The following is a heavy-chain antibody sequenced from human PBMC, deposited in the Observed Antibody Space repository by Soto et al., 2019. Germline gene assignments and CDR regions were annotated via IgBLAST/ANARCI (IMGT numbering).Heavy chain of an antibody. CDR1: VFTFSSYG. CDR2: ISYDGSNK. J-gene: IGHJ6*02. Sequence: PGGSLRLSCAASVFTFSSYGMHWVRQAPGKGLEWVAVISYDGSNKYYADSVKGRFAISRDNSKNTLYLQMNSLRAEDTAVYYCAKDSGYGNDYYYYYGMDVWGQGTTVTVSS. CDR3: AKDSGYGNDYYYYYGMDV. V-gene: IGHV3-30*18. D-gene: IGHD5-12*01.